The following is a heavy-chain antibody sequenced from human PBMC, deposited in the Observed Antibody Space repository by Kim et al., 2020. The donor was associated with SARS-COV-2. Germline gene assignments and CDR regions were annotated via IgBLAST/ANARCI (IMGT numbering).Heavy chain of an antibody. CDR3: ARDLGRYDILTGYYTTDY. V-gene: IGHV3-11*04. J-gene: IGHJ4*02. Sequence: KGRFTISRDNAKNSLYLQMNSLRAEDTAVYYCARDLGRYDILTGYYTTDYWGQGTLVTVSS. D-gene: IGHD3-9*01.